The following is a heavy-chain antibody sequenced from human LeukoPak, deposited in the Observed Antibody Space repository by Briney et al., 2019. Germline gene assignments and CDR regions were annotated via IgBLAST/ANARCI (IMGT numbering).Heavy chain of an antibody. CDR1: GYSFTSYD. V-gene: IGHV1-8*01. CDR3: VRSAMGVRRTNDY. CDR2: MNPDSANT. J-gene: IGHJ4*02. Sequence: ASVTVSFKASGYSFTSYDINWVRQATGQGLEWMGWMNPDSANTGYAQKFQGRVTMTRDTSISTAYMELSSLRSDDTAVYYCVRSAMGVRRTNDYWGQGTLVTVSS. D-gene: IGHD2-2*01.